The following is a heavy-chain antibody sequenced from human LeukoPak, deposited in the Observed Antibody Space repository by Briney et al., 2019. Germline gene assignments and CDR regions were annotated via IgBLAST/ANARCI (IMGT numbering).Heavy chain of an antibody. CDR3: ARNGRHYYDRSLPFDY. Sequence: ASVKVSCKASGYTFTSYGISWVRQAPGQGLEWMGWISAYNGNTNYAQKLQGRVTMTTDTSTSTAYMELRSLRSDDTAVYYCARNGRHYYDRSLPFDYWGQGTLVTVSS. J-gene: IGHJ4*02. D-gene: IGHD3-22*01. V-gene: IGHV1-18*01. CDR2: ISAYNGNT. CDR1: GYTFTSYG.